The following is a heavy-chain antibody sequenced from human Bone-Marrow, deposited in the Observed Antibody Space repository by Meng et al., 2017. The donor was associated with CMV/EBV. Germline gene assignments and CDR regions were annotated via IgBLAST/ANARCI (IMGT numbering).Heavy chain of an antibody. CDR3: ARDPEGSGYSNWFDP. CDR1: GYTFTSYY. V-gene: IGHV1-46*01. J-gene: IGHJ5*02. Sequence: ASVKVSCKASGYTFTSYYMHWVRQAPGQGLEWMGIINPSGGSTSYAQKFQGRVTMTRDTSTSTVYMELSSLRSEDTAVYYCARDPEGSGYSNWFDPWGQATLVTVSS. CDR2: INPSGGST. D-gene: IGHD3-22*01.